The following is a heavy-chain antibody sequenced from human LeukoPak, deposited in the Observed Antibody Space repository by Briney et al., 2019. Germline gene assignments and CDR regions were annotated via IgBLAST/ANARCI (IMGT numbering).Heavy chain of an antibody. Sequence: SETLSITWTGAGGSISRYYWSWIRQSPGKRLYWIGYIYYSGSTNYNPSLKSRVTISVDTSKNQFSLKLSSVTAADTAVYYCARHEYYTIFGVSAFDYWGQGTLVTVSS. CDR1: GGSISRYY. V-gene: IGHV4-59*08. D-gene: IGHD3-3*01. J-gene: IGHJ4*02. CDR2: IYYSGST. CDR3: ARHEYYTIFGVSAFDY.